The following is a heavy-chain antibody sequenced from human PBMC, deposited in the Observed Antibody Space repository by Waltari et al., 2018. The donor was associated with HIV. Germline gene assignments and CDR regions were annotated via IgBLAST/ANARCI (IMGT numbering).Heavy chain of an antibody. J-gene: IGHJ5*02. D-gene: IGHD3-16*01. V-gene: IGHV3-72*01. CDR2: ARDTADSYFT. CDR1: GFAFSDHH. CDR3: YRFGGDL. Sequence: EVQLVESGGGLVQPGVSLRLSCAASGFAFSDHHMDWVRQAPGKGLEWVGRARDTADSYFTQYAASVKGRFTISRDDSKNSLFLEMSNMRSEDTAVYYCYRFGGDLWGQGTLVTVSS.